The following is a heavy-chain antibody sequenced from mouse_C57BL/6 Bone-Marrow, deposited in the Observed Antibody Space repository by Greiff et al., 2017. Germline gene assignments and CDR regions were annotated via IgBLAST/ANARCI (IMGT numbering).Heavy chain of an antibody. CDR1: GFTFTDYY. CDR2: IRNKANGYTT. Sequence: EVQLVESGGGLVQPGGSLSLSCAASGFTFTDYYMSWVRQPPGKALEWLGFIRNKANGYTTEYSASVKGRFTISRDNSQSILYLQMNALRAEDRATYYCARSDTTMDYWGQGTSVTVSS. D-gene: IGHD1-1*01. V-gene: IGHV7-3*01. CDR3: ARSDTTMDY. J-gene: IGHJ4*01.